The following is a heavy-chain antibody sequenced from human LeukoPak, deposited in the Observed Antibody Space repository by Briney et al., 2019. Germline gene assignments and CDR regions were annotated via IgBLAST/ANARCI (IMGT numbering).Heavy chain of an antibody. D-gene: IGHD6-6*01. J-gene: IGHJ6*03. CDR3: ARRIAARSPPAYYYYMDV. CDR1: GGSISSYY. CDR2: IYYSGST. V-gene: IGHV4-59*08. Sequence: PSETLSLTCTVPGGSISSYYWSWIRQPPGKGLEWIGYIYYSGSTNYNPSLKSRVTISVDTSKNQFSLKLSSVTAADTAVYYCARRIAARSPPAYYYYMDVWGTGTTVTVSS.